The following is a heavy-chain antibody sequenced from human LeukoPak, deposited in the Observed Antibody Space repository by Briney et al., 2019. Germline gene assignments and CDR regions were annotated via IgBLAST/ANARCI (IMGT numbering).Heavy chain of an antibody. Sequence: PGESLRLSCAASGFTFSSYEMNWVRQAPGKGLEWVSYISTSGSTIYYADSVKGRFTISRDNAKNSLYLQMNSLRAEDTAVYYCARVGVVNFDYWGQGTLVTVSS. CDR3: ARVGVVNFDY. J-gene: IGHJ4*02. CDR2: ISTSGSTI. CDR1: GFTFSSYE. D-gene: IGHD3-22*01. V-gene: IGHV3-48*03.